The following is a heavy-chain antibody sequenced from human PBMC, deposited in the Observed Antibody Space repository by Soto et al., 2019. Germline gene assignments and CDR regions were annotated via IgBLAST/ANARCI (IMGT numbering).Heavy chain of an antibody. V-gene: IGHV1-18*01. J-gene: IGHJ6*02. CDR2: ISGYNGNT. CDR1: GYTFTNYG. CDR3: AREGQAPYYYYGMDA. Sequence: QVQVVQSGDEVKKPGASVKVSCKASGYTFTNYGFSWVRQAPGQGLEWMGWISGYNGNTKYAEKFQDRVTMTTDTSTSTAHMELRSLRSDDTAVYYCAREGQAPYYYYGMDAWGQGTAVTVPS.